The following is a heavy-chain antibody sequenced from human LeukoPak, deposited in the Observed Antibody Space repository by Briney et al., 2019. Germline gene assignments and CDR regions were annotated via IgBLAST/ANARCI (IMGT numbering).Heavy chain of an antibody. J-gene: IGHJ4*02. V-gene: IGHV3-53*01. CDR3: ARDADYGGNSLGYFDY. CDR1: GFTVSSNY. D-gene: IGHD4-23*01. CDR2: IYSGGST. Sequence: GGSLRLSCAASGFTVSSNYMSWVRQAPGKGLEWVSIIYSGGSTYYADSVKGRFTISRDNSKNTLYLQVNGLRAEDTAVYYCARDADYGGNSLGYFDYWGQGTLVTVSS.